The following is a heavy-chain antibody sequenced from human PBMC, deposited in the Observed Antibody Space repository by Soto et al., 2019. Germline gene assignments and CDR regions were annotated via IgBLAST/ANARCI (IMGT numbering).Heavy chain of an antibody. CDR1: GYTFTSYA. V-gene: IGHV1-3*05. CDR3: ARLDYYDSRATDGMDV. CDR2: INAGNGNT. Sequence: QVQLVQSGAEEKKPGASVKVSCKASGYTFTSYAMHWVRQAPGQRLEWMGWINAGNGNTKYSQKFQGRVTITRDTSASTAYMELSSLRSEDTAVYYCARLDYYDSRATDGMDVWGQGTTVTVSS. D-gene: IGHD3-22*01. J-gene: IGHJ6*02.